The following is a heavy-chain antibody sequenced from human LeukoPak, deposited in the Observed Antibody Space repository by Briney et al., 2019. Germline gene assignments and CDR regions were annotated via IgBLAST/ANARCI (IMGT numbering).Heavy chain of an antibody. Sequence: PSETLSLTCTVSGGSINSYYWTWIRQPAGKGLEWIGRIHTSGNTDYNPSLQSRITTSVGTSKNQFSLKLSSVTAADTAVYYCAREGSMTARPFVSIDYWGQGTLVTVSS. CDR3: AREGSMTARPFVSIDY. D-gene: IGHD6-6*01. CDR1: GGSINSYY. V-gene: IGHV4-4*07. CDR2: IHTSGNT. J-gene: IGHJ4*02.